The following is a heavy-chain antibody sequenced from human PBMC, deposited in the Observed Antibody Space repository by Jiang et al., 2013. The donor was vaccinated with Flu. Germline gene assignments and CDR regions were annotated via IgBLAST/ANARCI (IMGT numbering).Heavy chain of an antibody. D-gene: IGHD2-2*01. CDR3: YWYCSSTSCRGFYYGMDV. CDR2: IYYSGST. J-gene: IGHJ6*02. CDR1: GGSISRSSYY. V-gene: IGHV4-39*01. Sequence: LLKPSETLSLTCTVSGGSISRSSYYWGWIRQPPGKGLEWIGSIYYSGSTYYNPSLKSRVTISVDTSKNQFSLKLSSVTAADTAVYYCYWYCSSTSCRGFYYGMDVWGQGTTVTVSS.